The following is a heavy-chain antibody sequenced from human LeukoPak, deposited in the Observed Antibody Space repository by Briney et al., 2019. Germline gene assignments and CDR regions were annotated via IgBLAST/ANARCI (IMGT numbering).Heavy chain of an antibody. V-gene: IGHV3-30*18. J-gene: IGHJ4*02. CDR1: RFNFRNYG. CDR2: ISYDGNNK. D-gene: IGHD2-15*01. CDR3: AKDRGGPGAYYFDY. Sequence: GGSLRLSCVASRFNFRNYGMHWARQAPGKGLEWVAVISYDGNNKYYADSVKGRFTVSRDKNTLYLQLNSLRPEDTAVYYCAKDRGGPGAYYFDYWGQGTLVTVSS.